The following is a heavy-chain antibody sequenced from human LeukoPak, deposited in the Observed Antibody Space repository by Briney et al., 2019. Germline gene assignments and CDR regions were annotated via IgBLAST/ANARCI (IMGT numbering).Heavy chain of an antibody. CDR3: ARVGYCSSTGCYNPGY. J-gene: IGHJ4*02. CDR1: GYTFSNYV. D-gene: IGHD2-2*03. CDR2: LSAYNGNT. V-gene: IGHV1-18*04. Sequence: ASVKVSCKASGYTFSNYVITWVRQAPGQGLEWIGWLSAYNGNTNYAQKLQDRVTMTTDTSTDTAYMELRSLRSDDTAVYYCARVGYCSSTGCYNPGYWGQGTLVTVSS.